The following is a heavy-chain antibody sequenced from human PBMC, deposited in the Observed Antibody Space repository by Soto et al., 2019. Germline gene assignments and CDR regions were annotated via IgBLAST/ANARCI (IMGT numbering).Heavy chain of an antibody. V-gene: IGHV3-21*01. J-gene: IGHJ4*02. CDR2: ITSDSSDI. CDR3: ATTYCSGGDCFSSEY. D-gene: IGHD2-15*01. CDR1: GITFRSYS. Sequence: GSLRLSCAASGITFRSYSMSWVRQAPGKGLEWVASITSDSSDIYYEDSVKGRFTISRDNGENSLYLQMTSLGAEDTGVYYCATTYCSGGDCFSSEYWGQGVLVTVSS.